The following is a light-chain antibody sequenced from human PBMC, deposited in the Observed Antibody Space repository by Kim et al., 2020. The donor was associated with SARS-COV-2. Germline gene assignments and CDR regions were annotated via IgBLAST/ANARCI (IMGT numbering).Light chain of an antibody. CDR2: GKD. CDR3: NSRDSSGNHWGYV. J-gene: IGLJ1*01. V-gene: IGLV3-19*01. Sequence: SSELTQDPAVSVALGQTVRITCQGDSLRSYYASWYQQKPGQAPLLVFYGKDNRPSGIPDRFSGSSSGNTASLTITGAQTEDEADYYCNSRDSSGNHWGYV. CDR1: SLRSYY.